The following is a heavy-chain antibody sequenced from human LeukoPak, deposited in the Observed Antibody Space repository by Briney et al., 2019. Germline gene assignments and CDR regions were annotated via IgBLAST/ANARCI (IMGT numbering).Heavy chain of an antibody. Sequence: GGSLRLSCAASGFTFSSYEMNWVRQAPGKGLEWVSYISSSGSTIYYADSVKGRFTISRDNAKNSLYLQMNSLRAEDTAVYYCARDSSGWYELYYFDYWGQGTPVTVSS. D-gene: IGHD6-19*01. CDR3: ARDSSGWYELYYFDY. V-gene: IGHV3-48*03. CDR1: GFTFSSYE. CDR2: ISSSGSTI. J-gene: IGHJ4*02.